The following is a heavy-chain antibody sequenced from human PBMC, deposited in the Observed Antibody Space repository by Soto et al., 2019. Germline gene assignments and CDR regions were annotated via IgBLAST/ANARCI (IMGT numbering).Heavy chain of an antibody. V-gene: IGHV3-23*01. CDR2: IGGRGGGT. Sequence: HPGGSLRLSCAASGFTFSSYARSWVRQAPGKGLEWVSAIGGRGGGTYYADSVKGRFTISRDNSKNTLYLQMNRLRAEDTAVYYCAKAVYYYDSSGRWDYVYYFDYWGQGTLVTVPQ. D-gene: IGHD3-22*01. CDR3: AKAVYYYDSSGRWDYVYYFDY. J-gene: IGHJ4*02. CDR1: GFTFSSYA.